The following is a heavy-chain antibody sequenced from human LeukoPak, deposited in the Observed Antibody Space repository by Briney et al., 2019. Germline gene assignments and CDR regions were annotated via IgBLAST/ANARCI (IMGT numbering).Heavy chain of an antibody. CDR1: GFTFSTYW. D-gene: IGHD3-22*01. Sequence: GGSLRLSCAASGFTFSTYWMHWVRQAPGKGLVWVSRIKSDRSTNYADSVKGRFTISSDNAKNKVSLPMNRLRPEHTGVYYCARAPSEIGGYYPEYFRHWGQGTLVTVSS. CDR2: IKSDRST. J-gene: IGHJ1*01. V-gene: IGHV3-74*01. CDR3: ARAPSEIGGYYPEYFRH.